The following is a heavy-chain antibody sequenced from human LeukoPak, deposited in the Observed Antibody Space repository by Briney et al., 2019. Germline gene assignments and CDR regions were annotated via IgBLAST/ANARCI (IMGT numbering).Heavy chain of an antibody. CDR3: ARGGYSYGPTRLFYYYYMDV. D-gene: IGHD5-18*01. Sequence: PSETLSLTCTVSGGSISSYYWSWIRQPPGKGLEWIGYIYYSGSTNYNPSLKSRVTISVDTSKNQFSLKLSSVTAADTAVYYCARGGYSYGPTRLFYYYYMDVWGKGTTVTVSS. V-gene: IGHV4-59*12. CDR1: GGSISSYY. J-gene: IGHJ6*03. CDR2: IYYSGST.